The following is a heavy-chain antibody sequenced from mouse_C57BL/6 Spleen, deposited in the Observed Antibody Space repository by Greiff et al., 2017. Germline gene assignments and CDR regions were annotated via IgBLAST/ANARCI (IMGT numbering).Heavy chain of an antibody. J-gene: IGHJ1*03. CDR1: GYAFSSYW. Sequence: QVQLKQSGAELVKPGASVKISCKASGYAFSSYWMNWVKQRPGKGLEWIGQIYPGDGDTNYNGKFKGKDTLTADKSSSTAYMRLSSLTSEDSAVYFCARRGSSYWYFDVWGTGTTVTVAS. CDR3: ARRGSSYWYFDV. V-gene: IGHV1-80*01. D-gene: IGHD1-1*01. CDR2: IYPGDGDT.